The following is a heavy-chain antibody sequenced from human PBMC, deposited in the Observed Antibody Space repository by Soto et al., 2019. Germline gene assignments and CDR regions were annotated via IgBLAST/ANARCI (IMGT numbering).Heavy chain of an antibody. Sequence: SETLSLTCTVSGGSISSYYWSWIRQPPGKGLEWIGYIYYSGRTKYNPSLKSRVTLSLDTSKNQFSLKLSSVTAADTAVYFCARGEVAATPVHPQDYWGQGTLVTVSS. CDR2: IYYSGRT. CDR3: ARGEVAATPVHPQDY. CDR1: GGSISSYY. J-gene: IGHJ4*02. V-gene: IGHV4-59*01. D-gene: IGHD2-15*01.